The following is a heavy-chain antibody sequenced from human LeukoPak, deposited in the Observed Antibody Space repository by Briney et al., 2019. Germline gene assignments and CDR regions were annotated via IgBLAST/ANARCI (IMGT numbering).Heavy chain of an antibody. Sequence: PGGSLRLSCAASGFTFTKFWMSWVRQAPGQGLEWVANIQEDGKKENYVDSVKGRFTISRDNAKNSLYLQMNSLRAEDTAVYYCARVSYYYDSSGPYDAFDIWGQGTMVTVSS. D-gene: IGHD3-22*01. CDR2: IQEDGKKE. V-gene: IGHV3-7*04. CDR3: ARVSYYYDSSGPYDAFDI. CDR1: GFTFTKFW. J-gene: IGHJ3*02.